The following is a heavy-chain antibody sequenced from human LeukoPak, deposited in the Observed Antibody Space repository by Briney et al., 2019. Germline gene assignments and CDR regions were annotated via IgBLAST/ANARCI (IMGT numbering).Heavy chain of an antibody. Sequence: WASVKVSCKASGYTFTSYAMHWVRQAPGQRLEWMGWINAGNGNTKYSQKFQGRVTITRDTSASTAYMELSSLRSEDTAVYYCARVAVVVTTYESENFDHWGQGTLVTVSS. CDR3: ARVAVVVTTYESENFDH. J-gene: IGHJ4*02. V-gene: IGHV1-3*01. D-gene: IGHD4-23*01. CDR2: INAGNGNT. CDR1: GYTFTSYA.